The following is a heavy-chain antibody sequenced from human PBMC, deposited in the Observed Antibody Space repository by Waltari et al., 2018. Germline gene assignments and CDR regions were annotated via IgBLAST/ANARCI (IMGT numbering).Heavy chain of an antibody. V-gene: IGHV4-34*01. Sequence: QVQLQQWGAGLLKPSETLSLTCAVYGGSFSGYYWSWIRQPPGKGLEWIGEINHSGSTNDNPSRKSRVTISVDTSKNQFSLKLSSVTAADTAVYYCARPISSRGAGTAALDIWGQGTMVTVSS. CDR3: ARPISSRGAGTAALDI. J-gene: IGHJ3*02. CDR2: INHSGST. CDR1: GGSFSGYY. D-gene: IGHD6-19*01.